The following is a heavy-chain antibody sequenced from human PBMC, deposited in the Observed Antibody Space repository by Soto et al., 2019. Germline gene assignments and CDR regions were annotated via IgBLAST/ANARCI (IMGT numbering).Heavy chain of an antibody. J-gene: IGHJ4*01. V-gene: IGHV4-30-4*01. CDR1: GGSISSGDYY. CDR3: ARVKDTAIDPFDY. D-gene: IGHD5-18*01. CDR2: IYYSGST. Sequence: SETLSLTGTVSGGSISSGDYYWSWIRQPPGKGLEWIGYIYYSGSTYYNPSLKSRVTISVDTSKNQFSLKLSSVTAADTAVYYCARVKDTAIDPFDYWGHGTPVTVS.